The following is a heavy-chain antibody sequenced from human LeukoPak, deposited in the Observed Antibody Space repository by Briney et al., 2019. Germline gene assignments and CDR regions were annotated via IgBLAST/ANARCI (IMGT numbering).Heavy chain of an antibody. CDR2: IYSGDNT. CDR1: GFTVSSNY. J-gene: IGHJ4*02. Sequence: GGSLRLSCAASGFTVSSNYMSWVRQAPGKGLEWVSVIYSGDNTYYADSVKGRFTISRDNAKNSLYLQMSSLRADDTAVYYCAKEMSGSGWSPLDFWGQGTLVTVSS. D-gene: IGHD6-19*01. CDR3: AKEMSGSGWSPLDF. V-gene: IGHV3-53*01.